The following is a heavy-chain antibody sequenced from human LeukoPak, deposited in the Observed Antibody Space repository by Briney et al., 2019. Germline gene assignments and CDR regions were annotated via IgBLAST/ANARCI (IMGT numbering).Heavy chain of an antibody. CDR2: MNPNSGNT. D-gene: IGHD6-19*01. CDR3: ARALYSSGWSYNWFDP. V-gene: IGHV1-8*03. J-gene: IGHJ5*02. Sequence: ASVKVSCKASGYTFTSYGISWVRQAPGQGLEWMGWMNPNSGNTGYARKFQGRVTITADESTSTAYMELSSLRSEDTAVYYCARALYSSGWSYNWFDPWGQGTLVTVSS. CDR1: GYTFTSYG.